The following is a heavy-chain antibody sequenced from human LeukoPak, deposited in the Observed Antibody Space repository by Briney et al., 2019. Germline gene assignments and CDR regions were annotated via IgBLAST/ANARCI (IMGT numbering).Heavy chain of an antibody. CDR1: GYTFTSYY. D-gene: IGHD2-15*01. CDR2: INPSGGST. V-gene: IGHV1-46*01. Sequence: ASVKVSCKASGYTFTSYYMHWVRQAPGQGLEWMGIINPSGGSTSYAQKFQGRVTMPRDTSTSTVYMELSSLRSEDTAVYYCARDSQDCSGGSCYSDYFDYWGQGTLVTVSS. J-gene: IGHJ4*02. CDR3: ARDSQDCSGGSCYSDYFDY.